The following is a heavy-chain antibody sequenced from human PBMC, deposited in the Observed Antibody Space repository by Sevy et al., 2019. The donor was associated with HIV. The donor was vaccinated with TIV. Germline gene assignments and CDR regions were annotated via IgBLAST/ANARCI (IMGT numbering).Heavy chain of an antibody. V-gene: IGHV3-30*04. J-gene: IGHJ4*02. CDR3: AKELTYDFRSGDTNDY. D-gene: IGHD3-3*01. CDR1: GFTFIDYA. Sequence: GGSLRLSCADSGFTFIDYAMHWVRQAPGKGLEWVAVISDDGSKTYYADSVNGRFTISRDNSKNTLYLQMNSLRAEDTAVYYCAKELTYDFRSGDTNDYWGQGTLVTVSS. CDR2: ISDDGSKT.